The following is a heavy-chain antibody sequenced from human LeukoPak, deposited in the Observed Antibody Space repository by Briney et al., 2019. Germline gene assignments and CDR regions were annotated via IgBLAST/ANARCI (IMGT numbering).Heavy chain of an antibody. CDR2: IYYSGST. CDR1: GFTFSSYT. D-gene: IGHD3-22*01. Sequence: GSLRLSCAASGFTFSSYTMNWIRQPPGKGLEWIGYIYYSGSTDYNPSLKSRVTMSVDTSKNQFSLKLSSVTAADTAVYYCATLQSSGYDYSDYWGQGILVTVSS. V-gene: IGHV4-59*08. J-gene: IGHJ4*02. CDR3: ATLQSSGYDYSDY.